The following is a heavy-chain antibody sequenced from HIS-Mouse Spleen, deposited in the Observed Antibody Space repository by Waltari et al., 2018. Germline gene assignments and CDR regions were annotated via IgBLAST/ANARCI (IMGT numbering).Heavy chain of an antibody. CDR3: AKGGYCSSTSCYGSAYYYGMDV. J-gene: IGHJ6*02. V-gene: IGHV3-23*01. CDR2: ISGSGGST. CDR1: GFTFSSYA. D-gene: IGHD2-2*01. Sequence: EVQLLESGGGLVQPGGSLRLSCAASGFTFSSYAMSWVRQAPGKGREWFSAISGSGGSTYYADSVKGRFTISRDNSKNTLYLQMNSLRAEDTAVYYCAKGGYCSSTSCYGSAYYYGMDVWGQGTTVTVSS.